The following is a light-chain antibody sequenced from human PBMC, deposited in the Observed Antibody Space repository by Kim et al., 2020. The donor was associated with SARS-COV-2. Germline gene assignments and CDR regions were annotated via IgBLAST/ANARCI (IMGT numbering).Light chain of an antibody. J-gene: IGLJ3*02. Sequence: SYELTQPPSVSVSPGQTASITCSGDKLGDKYACWYQQKPGQSPVLVINQDSKRPSGIPERFSGSNSGNTATLTISGTQAMDEADYYCQAWDSSTAYWVFG. CDR2: QDS. V-gene: IGLV3-1*01. CDR1: KLGDKY. CDR3: QAWDSSTAYWV.